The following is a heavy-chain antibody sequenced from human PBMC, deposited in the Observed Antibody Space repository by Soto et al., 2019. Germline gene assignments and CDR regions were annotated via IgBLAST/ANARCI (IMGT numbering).Heavy chain of an antibody. CDR1: GFTVSSNY. J-gene: IGHJ4*02. D-gene: IGHD5-12*01. V-gene: IGHV3-53*02. Sequence: EVQLVETGGGLIQPGGSLRLSCAASGFTVSSNYMSWVRQAPGKGLEWVSVIYSGGSTYYADYVKGQFTISRDNSKNTLYLQMNSLRAEDTAVYYCASGDNIVATNFDYWGQGTLVTVSS. CDR2: IYSGGST. CDR3: ASGDNIVATNFDY.